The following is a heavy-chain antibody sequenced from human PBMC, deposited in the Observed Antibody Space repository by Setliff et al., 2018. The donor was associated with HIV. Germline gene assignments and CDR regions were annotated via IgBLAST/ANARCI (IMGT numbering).Heavy chain of an antibody. CDR2: INPNTGGT. CDR1: EYTFTDYY. Sequence: GASVKVSCKASEYTFTDYYIHWVRQAPGQGLEWMGRINPNTGGTNYAEKFQGRVSMTGDTSISTVFMEVSWLTSDDTAVYYCTRVPHGDYLWFDPWGQGTLVTVSS. J-gene: IGHJ5*02. CDR3: TRVPHGDYLWFDP. D-gene: IGHD4-17*01. V-gene: IGHV1-2*06.